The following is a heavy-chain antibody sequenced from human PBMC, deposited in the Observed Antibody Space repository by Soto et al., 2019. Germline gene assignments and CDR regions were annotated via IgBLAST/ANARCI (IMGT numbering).Heavy chain of an antibody. CDR3: ARDGVAGTDQQLVFYYYYYGMDV. CDR1: GFTFSSYS. CDR2: ISSSSSYI. J-gene: IGHJ6*02. Sequence: PGGSLRLSCAASGFTFSSYSMNWVRQAPGKGLEWVSSISSSSSYIYYADSVKGRFTISRDNAKNSLYLQMNSLRAEDTAVYYCARDGVAGTDQQLVFYYYYYGMDVWGQGTTVTVSS. D-gene: IGHD6-13*01. V-gene: IGHV3-21*01.